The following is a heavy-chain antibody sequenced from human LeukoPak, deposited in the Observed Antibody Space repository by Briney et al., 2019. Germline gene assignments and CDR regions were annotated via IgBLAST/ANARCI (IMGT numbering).Heavy chain of an antibody. D-gene: IGHD3-3*01. CDR2: ISAYNGNT. V-gene: IGHV1-18*01. Sequence: ASVKVSCKASGYTFTSYGISWVRQAPGQGLEWMGWISAYNGNTNYAQKLQGRVTMTTDTSTSTAYMELRSLRSDDTAVYYCARAGYDFWSGYYSGYYYGMDVWGQGTTVTVSS. CDR1: GYTFTSYG. CDR3: ARAGYDFWSGYYSGYYYGMDV. J-gene: IGHJ6*02.